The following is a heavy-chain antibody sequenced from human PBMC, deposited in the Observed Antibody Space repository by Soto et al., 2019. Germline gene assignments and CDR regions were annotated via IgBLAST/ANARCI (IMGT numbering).Heavy chain of an antibody. Sequence: SETLSLTCSVSGYSVSSSDYYWAWIRQPPGKGLEWIGSMFYSGLTYYNPSLKSRVTLSVDTSKNQFSVRLNSVTAADTAVYYCAPLSVSLSGPYGIHVWGQGTTVTVSS. V-gene: IGHV4-39*01. CDR3: APLSVSLSGPYGIHV. D-gene: IGHD2-15*01. CDR2: MFYSGLT. CDR1: GYSVSSSDYY. J-gene: IGHJ6*02.